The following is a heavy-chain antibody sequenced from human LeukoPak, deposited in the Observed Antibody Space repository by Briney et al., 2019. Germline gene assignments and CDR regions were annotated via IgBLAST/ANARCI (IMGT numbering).Heavy chain of an antibody. CDR2: ISWNSGSA. CDR1: GSNFDDYS. J-gene: IGHJ4*02. V-gene: IGHV3-9*01. CDR3: AKDRTYSGYDALDY. D-gene: IGHD5-12*01. Sequence: QPGRSLRLSCAASGSNFDDYSMHWIRQAPGKGLEWVSGISWNSGSAGYADSVKGRFTISRDNAKNSLYLQMNSLRTEDTALYYCAKDRTYSGYDALDYWGQGTLVTVSS.